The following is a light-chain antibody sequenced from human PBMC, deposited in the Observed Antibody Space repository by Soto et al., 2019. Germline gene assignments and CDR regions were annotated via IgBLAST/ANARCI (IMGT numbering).Light chain of an antibody. V-gene: IGLV2-14*01. CDR3: SSYTSSSTLV. J-gene: IGLJ1*01. CDR2: EVS. CDR1: SSDVAGYDY. Sequence: QSALTQPASVSGXPGQSITISCTGTSSDVAGYDYVSWYQQHPGKAPKLMIYEVSNRPSGVSNRFSGSKSGNTASLTISGLQAEDEADYYCSSYTSSSTLVFGTGTKLTVL.